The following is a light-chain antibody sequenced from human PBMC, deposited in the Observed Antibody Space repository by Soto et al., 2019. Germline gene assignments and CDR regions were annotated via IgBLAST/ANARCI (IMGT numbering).Light chain of an antibody. CDR3: QSYDSSLSVV. J-gene: IGLJ2*01. V-gene: IGLV1-47*01. CDR2: MTN. CDR1: WYNIGKNL. Sequence: QSVLTQPPSASGTPGQTVTISCSGGWYNIGKNLGYWYQQLPGTAPKLLIYMTNQRPSGVPDRFSGSKSGTSASLAITGLQAEDEADYYCQSYDSSLSVVFGGGTKVTVL.